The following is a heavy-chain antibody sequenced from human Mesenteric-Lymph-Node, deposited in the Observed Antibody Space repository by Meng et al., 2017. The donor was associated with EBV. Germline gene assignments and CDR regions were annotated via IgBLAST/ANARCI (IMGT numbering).Heavy chain of an antibody. D-gene: IGHD2-2*01. CDR3: ATLPAASTPHFSA. CDR2: INPHNGGT. CDR1: GYTFIAHS. Sequence: QVQLVQSGAEVKKPGASVKVSCKASGYTFIAHSVHWVRQVPGQGLEWMGRINPHNGGTDYAQNFQGRVTMTRDMSINTAYMELSSLRSDATAVYYCATLPAASTPHFSAWGQGTLVTVSS. V-gene: IGHV1-2*06. J-gene: IGHJ4*02.